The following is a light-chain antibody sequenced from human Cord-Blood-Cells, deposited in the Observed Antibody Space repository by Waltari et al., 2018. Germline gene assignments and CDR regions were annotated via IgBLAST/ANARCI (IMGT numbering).Light chain of an antibody. Sequence: ELVLTQSPATLSLSPGERATLSCRASQSVSSYLAWYQQKPGKAPKLLIYVAANRASGIPARFSGSGSGTDFTLTISSLEPEDFAVYYCQQRSNWPLTFGGGTKVEIK. CDR2: VAA. J-gene: IGKJ4*01. CDR1: QSVSSY. V-gene: IGKV3-11*01. CDR3: QQRSNWPLT.